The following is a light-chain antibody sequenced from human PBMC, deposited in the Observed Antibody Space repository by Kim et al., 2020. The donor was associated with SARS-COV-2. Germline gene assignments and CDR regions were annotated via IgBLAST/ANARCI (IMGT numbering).Light chain of an antibody. CDR3: KGWDSSFVV. J-gene: IGLJ2*01. CDR2: QDS. Sequence: SYELTQPPSVSVSPGQTASITCSGDKLGDKYACWYQQKPGQSPVLVIYQDSKRPSGIPERFSGSNSGNTATLTISGTQAMDEADYYCKGWDSSFVVFGGG. CDR1: KLGDKY. V-gene: IGLV3-1*01.